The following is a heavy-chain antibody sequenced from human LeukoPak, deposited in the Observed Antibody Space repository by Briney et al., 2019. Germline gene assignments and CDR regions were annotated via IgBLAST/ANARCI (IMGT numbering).Heavy chain of an antibody. CDR2: ISAYNGNT. D-gene: IGHD5-12*01. Sequence: GASVKVSCKASGYTFTSYGISWVRQAPGQGLEWMGWISAYNGNTNYAQKLQGRVTMTTDTSTRTAYMELRSLRSDDTAVYYCARDTYSGYDYDPYYFDYWGQGTLVTVSS. J-gene: IGHJ4*02. V-gene: IGHV1-18*01. CDR1: GYTFTSYG. CDR3: ARDTYSGYDYDPYYFDY.